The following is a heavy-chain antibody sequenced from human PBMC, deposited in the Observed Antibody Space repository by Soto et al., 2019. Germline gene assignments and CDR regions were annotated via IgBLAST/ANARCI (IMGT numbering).Heavy chain of an antibody. CDR3: TRTKCSGGSCYSWALDY. Sequence: SETLSLTCTVSGGSITTGGYYWSWIRQLPGKGLEWIGHRYYSESTYYNPSLKSRVSISLDTSKNQFSLKLSFVTAADTAMYYCTRTKCSGGSCYSWALDYWGQGTPVPVS. V-gene: IGHV4-31*03. J-gene: IGHJ4*02. D-gene: IGHD2-15*01. CDR1: GGSITTGGYY. CDR2: RYYSEST.